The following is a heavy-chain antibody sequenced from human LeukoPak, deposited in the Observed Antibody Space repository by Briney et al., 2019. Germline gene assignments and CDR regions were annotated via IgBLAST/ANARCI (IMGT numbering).Heavy chain of an antibody. J-gene: IGHJ4*02. V-gene: IGHV3-23*01. Sequence: PGGSLRLSCAASGFTFSTYAMSWVRQAPGKGLEWVSNISGNNGRTYYADSVKGRFTISRDNSKNTPYLQMNSLRVEDTAVYYCAKESLRVVPSATFDYWGQGTLVTVSS. CDR1: GFTFSTYA. D-gene: IGHD2-2*01. CDR2: ISGNNGRT. CDR3: AKESLRVVPSATFDY.